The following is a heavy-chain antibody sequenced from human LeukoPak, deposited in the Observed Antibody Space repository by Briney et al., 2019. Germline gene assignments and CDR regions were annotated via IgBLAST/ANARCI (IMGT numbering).Heavy chain of an antibody. CDR2: FDPEDGET. D-gene: IGHD2-2*01. Sequence: ASVKVSCKVSGYTLTELSMHWVRQAPGNGLEWMGGFDPEDGETIYAQKFQGRVTMTEDTSTDTAYMELSSLRSEDTAVYYCATGWYQLLIFDYWGQGTLVTVSS. J-gene: IGHJ4*02. CDR1: GYTLTELS. V-gene: IGHV1-24*01. CDR3: ATGWYQLLIFDY.